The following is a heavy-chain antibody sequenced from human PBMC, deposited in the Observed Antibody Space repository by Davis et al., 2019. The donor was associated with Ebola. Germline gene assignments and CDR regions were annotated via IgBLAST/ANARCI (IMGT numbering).Heavy chain of an antibody. D-gene: IGHD3-10*01. CDR1: GGSFSGYY. J-gene: IGHJ5*02. V-gene: IGHV4-34*09. Sequence: PSETLSLTCAVYGGSFSGYYWSWIRQPPGKGLEWIGYIYYSGSTYYNPSLKSRVTISVDTSKNQFSLKLSSVTAADTAVYYCARGVLWFRELSPWGQGTLVTVSS. CDR3: ARGVLWFRELSP. CDR2: IYYSGST.